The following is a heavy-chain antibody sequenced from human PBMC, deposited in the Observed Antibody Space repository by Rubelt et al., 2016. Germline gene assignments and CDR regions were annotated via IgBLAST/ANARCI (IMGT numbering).Heavy chain of an antibody. CDR1: GGSISSSNYY. CDR3: ARQGDHTNYHYLDY. J-gene: IGHJ4*02. Sequence: QLQLQESGPGLVKPSETLSLTCTVSGGSISSSNYYWAWIRQPPGQGLEWIGSIYYSGSTYYNPSLKSRVTMYVDTSKNQFSLKRSSVTAADTAVYYCARQGDHTNYHYLDYWGQGTLVTVSS. D-gene: IGHD4/OR15-4a*01. CDR2: IYYSGST. V-gene: IGHV4-39*01.